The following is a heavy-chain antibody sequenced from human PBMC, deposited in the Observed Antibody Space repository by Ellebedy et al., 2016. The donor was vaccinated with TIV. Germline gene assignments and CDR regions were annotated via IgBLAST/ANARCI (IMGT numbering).Heavy chain of an antibody. V-gene: IGHV1-58*02. CDR2: IVVGSGNT. CDR1: GFTFTSSA. D-gene: IGHD3-10*01. CDR3: ARGTYYYGSIWFDP. Sequence: ASVKVSCKASGFTFTSSAMQWVRQARGQRLEWIGWIVVGSGNTNYAQKFQERVTITRDMSTSTAYMELSSLRSEDTAVYYCARGTYYYGSIWFDPWGQGTLVTVSS. J-gene: IGHJ5*02.